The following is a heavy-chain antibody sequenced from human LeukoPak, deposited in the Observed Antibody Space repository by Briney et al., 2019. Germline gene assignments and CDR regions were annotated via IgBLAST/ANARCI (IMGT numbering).Heavy chain of an antibody. V-gene: IGHV3-74*01. CDR2: INSNGRTT. Sequence: GGSLRLSCAASGFTFSSCWMHWVRQAPGKGLVWVSRINSNGRTTNYADSVKGRFTISRDNAKNTLYLQMNSLRAEDTAVYYCVRSGLSSGELYWGQGALVTVSS. CDR1: GFTFSSCW. J-gene: IGHJ4*02. CDR3: VRSGLSSGELY. D-gene: IGHD4-17*01.